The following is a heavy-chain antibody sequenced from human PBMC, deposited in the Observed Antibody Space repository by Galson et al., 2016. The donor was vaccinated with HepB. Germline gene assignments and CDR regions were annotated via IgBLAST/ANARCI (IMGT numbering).Heavy chain of an antibody. CDR2: ISYHGSNK. Sequence: SLRLSCAASGFSFSSSAMHWVRQAPGKGREWVAVISYHGSNKYYVDSVKGRFTISRDNSKNTLYLQMNSLRVEDTAMYYCARDGYYYGSGSYGAATYWGQGTPVTVSS. CDR3: ARDGYYYGSGSYGAATY. CDR1: GFSFSSSA. V-gene: IGHV3-30*04. J-gene: IGHJ4*02. D-gene: IGHD3-10*01.